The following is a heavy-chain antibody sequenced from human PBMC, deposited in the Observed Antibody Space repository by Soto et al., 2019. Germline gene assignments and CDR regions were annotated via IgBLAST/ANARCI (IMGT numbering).Heavy chain of an antibody. CDR2: INPRFGDT. CDR1: GYTFTASY. D-gene: IGHD3-10*01. Sequence: QVQLAQSGAELKEPGDSVRVSCEASGYTFTASYIHWVRQAPGQGLEWMGWINPRFGDTSYAQDFQGRVPMTRDTSISSVYMELSRLTSEDTAIYYCARTMDYYYGPGSGYGQGFWGQGTTVTVFS. J-gene: IGHJ6*02. V-gene: IGHV1-2*02. CDR3: ARTMDYYYGPGSGYGQGF.